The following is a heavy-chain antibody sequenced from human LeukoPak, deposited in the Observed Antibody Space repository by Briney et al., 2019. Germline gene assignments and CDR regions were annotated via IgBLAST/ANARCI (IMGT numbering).Heavy chain of an antibody. CDR1: GFTFSNYA. D-gene: IGHD3-10*01. V-gene: IGHV3-23*01. CDR3: AKVPAVNRGVTGYYFDD. CDR2: ISTSGGST. J-gene: IGHJ4*02. Sequence: PGGSLRLSCVASGFTFSNYAMSWVRQAPGEGLEWVSVISTSGGSTYYADSVKGRFTISRDNSKNTLYLQMNSLRAEDTAVYYCAKVPAVNRGVTGYYFDDWGQGTLVTVSS.